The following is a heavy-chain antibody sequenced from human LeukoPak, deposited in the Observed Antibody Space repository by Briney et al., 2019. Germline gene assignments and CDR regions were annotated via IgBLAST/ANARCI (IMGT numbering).Heavy chain of an antibody. Sequence: PSETLSLTCSVSGDSVSSGSYYWSWIRQPPGKGLEWIGYIYNGGTTNYNPSLKSRVTILVDTSKNQFSLNLSSVTAADTAVYYCARDPRASPVNFDYWGQGTLVTVSS. V-gene: IGHV4-61*01. J-gene: IGHJ4*02. CDR3: ARDPRASPVNFDY. D-gene: IGHD4-17*01. CDR1: GDSVSSGSYY. CDR2: IYNGGTT.